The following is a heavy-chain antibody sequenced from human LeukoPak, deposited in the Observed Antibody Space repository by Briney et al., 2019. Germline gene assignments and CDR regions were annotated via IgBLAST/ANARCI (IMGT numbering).Heavy chain of an antibody. CDR1: GFTLSNYA. D-gene: IGHD3-9*01. CDR2: IVGSGGST. CDR3: AKWGDYDILTGYYDSDY. J-gene: IGHJ4*02. V-gene: IGHV3-23*01. Sequence: GGSLRLSCAASGFTLSNYAMSWVRQALGKGLEWVSAIVGSGGSTYYADSVKGRFTISRDNPKNTLYLQMNSLRAEDTAVYYCAKWGDYDILTGYYDSDYWGQGTLVTVSS.